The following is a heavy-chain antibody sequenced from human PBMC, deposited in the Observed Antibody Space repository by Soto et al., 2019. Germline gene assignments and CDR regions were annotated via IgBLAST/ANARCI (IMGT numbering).Heavy chain of an antibody. CDR2: ITPLFGTA. Sequence: QVQLVQSGAEVKKPGSSVKVSCKASGGTFSTNAISWVRQAPGQGLEWMGGITPLFGTANYAQKFQGRVTITAVESTTTAYMELSSLRSEDTAVYYCAQTLGLAVAGPGRFDLWGRGILITVSS. V-gene: IGHV1-69*12. D-gene: IGHD6-19*01. J-gene: IGHJ2*01. CDR1: GGTFSTNA. CDR3: AQTLGLAVAGPGRFDL.